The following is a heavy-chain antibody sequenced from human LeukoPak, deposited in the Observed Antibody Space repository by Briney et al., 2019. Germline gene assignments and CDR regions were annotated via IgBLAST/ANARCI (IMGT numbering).Heavy chain of an antibody. D-gene: IGHD2-2*01. Sequence: ASVKVSCKASGYTFTSYYMHWVRQAPGQGLEWMGIINPSGGSTSYAQKFQGRVTMTRDVSTSTVYMELSSLRSEDTAVYYCARAEDCSSTSCSPGDAFDIWGQGTMVTVSS. CDR1: GYTFTSYY. CDR3: ARAEDCSSTSCSPGDAFDI. V-gene: IGHV1-46*01. CDR2: INPSGGST. J-gene: IGHJ3*02.